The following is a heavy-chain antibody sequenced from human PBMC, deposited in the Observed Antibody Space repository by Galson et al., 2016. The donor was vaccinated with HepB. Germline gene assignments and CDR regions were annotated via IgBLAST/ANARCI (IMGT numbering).Heavy chain of an antibody. J-gene: IGHJ5*01. CDR3: ARRGPGYIFDS. Sequence: SETLSLTCTVSGGSISIYDRYWTWIRQPPGAGLEWIGGIHYDGATYYKSSPKSRIPISVDTSKNQFSLRLSSVTAADTAVYYCARRGPGYIFDSWGQGSLVTVSS. CDR2: IHYDGAT. D-gene: IGHD5-24*01. V-gene: IGHV4-39*01. CDR1: GGSISIYDRY.